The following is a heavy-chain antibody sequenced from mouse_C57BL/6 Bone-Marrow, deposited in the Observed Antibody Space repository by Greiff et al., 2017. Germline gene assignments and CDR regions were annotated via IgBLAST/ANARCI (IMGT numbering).Heavy chain of an antibody. D-gene: IGHD1-1*01. CDR3: GRLLRPDWAY. V-gene: IGHV1-64*01. J-gene: IGHJ2*01. CDR1: GYTFTSYW. Sequence: QVQLQQPGAELVKPGASVKLSCKASGYTFTSYWMHWVKQRPGQGLEWIGMIHPNSGSTNYNEKFKSKATLTVDKSSSTAYMQLISLTSEDSAVDYCGRLLRPDWAYWGQGTTLTVSS. CDR2: IHPNSGST.